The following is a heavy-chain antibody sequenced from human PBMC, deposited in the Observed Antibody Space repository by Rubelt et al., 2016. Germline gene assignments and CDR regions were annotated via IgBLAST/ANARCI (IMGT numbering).Heavy chain of an antibody. V-gene: IGHV1-3*01. CDR2: INAGNGNT. CDR3: ATGYSSGWYVAY. D-gene: IGHD6-19*01. CDR1: GYSFTTYS. J-gene: IGHJ4*02. Sequence: QVQLVQSGAEVKKPGASVKVSCKAAGYSFTTYSIHWVRQAPGQRLEWMGWINAGNGNTKYSKKFQGRVTITRDTSASTAYMGLSSLRSEDTAIYYCATGYSSGWYVAYWGQGTLVTVSS.